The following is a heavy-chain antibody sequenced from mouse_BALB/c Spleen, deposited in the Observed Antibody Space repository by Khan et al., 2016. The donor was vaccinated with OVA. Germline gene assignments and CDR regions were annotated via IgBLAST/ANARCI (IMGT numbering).Heavy chain of an antibody. Sequence: QVQLQQSGPEVVRPGASVKMSCKASGYTFTSKGMHWVKQRPGQGLEWIGLIDPYNTETRLNQKFKDKATLNVERSSNTAYMQFSSLTSEDSAVYYCARSLLPSTVRAMDYWGQGTSVTVSS. CDR3: ARSLLPSTVRAMDY. J-gene: IGHJ4*01. CDR2: IDPYNTET. V-gene: IGHV1-59*01. CDR1: GYTFTSKG. D-gene: IGHD2-10*02.